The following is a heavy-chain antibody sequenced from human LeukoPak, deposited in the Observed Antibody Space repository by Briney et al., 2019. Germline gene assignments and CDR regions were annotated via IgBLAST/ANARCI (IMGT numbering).Heavy chain of an antibody. CDR2: IYISGST. D-gene: IGHD3-3*01. CDR1: GGSISSGSYY. V-gene: IGHV4-61*02. Sequence: SETLSLTCTVSGGSISSGSYYWSWIRQPAGKGLEWIGRIYISGSTNYNPSLKSRVTISVDTSNNQFSLKLSSVTAADTAVYYCARIPTYYDFWSGYWSANYMDVWGKGTTVTVSS. J-gene: IGHJ6*03. CDR3: ARIPTYYDFWSGYWSANYMDV.